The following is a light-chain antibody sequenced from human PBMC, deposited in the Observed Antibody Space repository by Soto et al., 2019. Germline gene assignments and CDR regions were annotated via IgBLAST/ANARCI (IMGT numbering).Light chain of an antibody. Sequence: DIQMTQSPSTLSASVGDRVTITCRASQSISGWLAWYQQKPGKAPKLLIYDVSSLESGVPSRFSGSGSGTEFTLAISSLQPDDFATYYCQKYNSAPRTFGQGTKVDIK. J-gene: IGKJ1*01. CDR2: DVS. CDR3: QKYNSAPRT. V-gene: IGKV1-5*01. CDR1: QSISGW.